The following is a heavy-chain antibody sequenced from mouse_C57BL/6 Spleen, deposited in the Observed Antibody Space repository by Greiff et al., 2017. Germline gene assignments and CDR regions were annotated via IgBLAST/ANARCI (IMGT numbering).Heavy chain of an antibody. CDR3: ASTLLRRGSYLDY. J-gene: IGHJ2*01. CDR2: IDPSDSYT. CDR1: GYTFTSYG. V-gene: IGHV1-69*01. Sequence: VQLQQPGAELVMPGPSVTLSCTASGYTFTSYGMHWVQQRPGQGLEWIGEIDPSDSYTNYNPKFKGNTTKTKDKSSSTVYMQLSVVTSEYSWVYYCASTLLRRGSYLDYWGQGTTLTVSS. D-gene: IGHD1-1*01.